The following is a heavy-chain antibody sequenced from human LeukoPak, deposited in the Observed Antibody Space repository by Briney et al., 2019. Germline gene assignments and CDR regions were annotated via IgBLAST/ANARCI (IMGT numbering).Heavy chain of an antibody. Sequence: ASVKVSCKVSGYTLTELSMHWVRQAPGKGLGWMGGFDPEDGETIYAQKFQGRVTMTEDTSTDTAYMELSSLRSEDTAVYYCATDIRSYYYFDYWGQGTLVTVSS. V-gene: IGHV1-24*01. D-gene: IGHD1-26*01. J-gene: IGHJ4*02. CDR3: ATDIRSYYYFDY. CDR2: FDPEDGET. CDR1: GYTLTELS.